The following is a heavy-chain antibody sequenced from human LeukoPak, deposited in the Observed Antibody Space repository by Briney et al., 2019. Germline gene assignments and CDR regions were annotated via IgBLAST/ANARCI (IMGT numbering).Heavy chain of an antibody. J-gene: IGHJ5*02. Sequence: PGGSLRLSCAASGFTFDSYAMSWVRQAPGKGLEWVSAVSRFGGTTYYADSAKGRFTISRDNSNNTVYLQMNSLRVGDPALYYCVKHVGSRWSNNRFDPWGQGTLVTVS. V-gene: IGHV3-23*01. D-gene: IGHD6-13*01. CDR3: VKHVGSRWSNNRFDP. CDR2: VSRFGGTT. CDR1: GFTFDSYA.